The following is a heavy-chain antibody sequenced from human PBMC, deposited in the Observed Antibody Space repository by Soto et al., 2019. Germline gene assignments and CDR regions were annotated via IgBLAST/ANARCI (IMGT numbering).Heavy chain of an antibody. CDR1: GGTFSSYT. CDR2: IITILGIA. J-gene: IGHJ6*02. Sequence: QVQLVQSGAEVKKPGSSVKVSCKASGGTFSSYTISWVRQAPGQGLEWMGRIITILGIANYAQKFQGRVTITEEKSTSTADMGVRSLRTEDTAGYYCARDAGGGSDGMDVWGQGTTVTVSS. V-gene: IGHV1-69*02. CDR3: ARDAGGGSDGMDV. D-gene: IGHD3-10*01.